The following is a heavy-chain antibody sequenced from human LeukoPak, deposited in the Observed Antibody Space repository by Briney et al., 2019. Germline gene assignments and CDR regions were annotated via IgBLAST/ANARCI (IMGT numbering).Heavy chain of an antibody. CDR3: ARRNSGSYPYPDY. Sequence: ASVKVSCKASGYTFTSYYIHWVRQAPGQGLEWMGWINPNSGGTNYAQKFQGRVTMTRDTSISTAYMELSRLRSDDTAVYYCARRNSGSYPYPDYWGQGTLVTVSS. J-gene: IGHJ4*02. V-gene: IGHV1-2*02. CDR1: GYTFTSYY. CDR2: INPNSGGT. D-gene: IGHD1-26*01.